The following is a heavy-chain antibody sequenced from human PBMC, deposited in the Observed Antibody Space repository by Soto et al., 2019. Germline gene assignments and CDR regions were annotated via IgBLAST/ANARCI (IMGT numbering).Heavy chain of an antibody. J-gene: IGHJ4*02. CDR2: IWYDGSNK. CDR1: GFTFSSYG. CDR3: ARDQAVVVTAILGY. V-gene: IGHV3-33*01. Sequence: QVQLVESGGGVVQPGRSLRLSCAASGFTFSSYGMHWVRQAPGKGLEWVAVIWYDGSNKYYADSVKGRFTISRDNSKNTLYLQMNGLRAEDTAVYYCARDQAVVVTAILGYWGQGTLVTVSS. D-gene: IGHD2-21*02.